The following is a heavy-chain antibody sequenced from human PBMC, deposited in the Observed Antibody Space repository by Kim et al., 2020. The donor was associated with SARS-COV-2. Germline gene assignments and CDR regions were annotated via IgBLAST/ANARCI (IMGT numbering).Heavy chain of an antibody. Sequence: SETLSLTCTVSGGSISSSSYFWGWFRQPPGKGLEWIGSIYYSGSTYYNPSLKSRVTISVDMSENQFSLKLSSVTAADTAVYYCAARDIIEVGAVRYWGQGTLVTVSS. D-gene: IGHD3-3*01. J-gene: IGHJ4*02. CDR2: IYYSGST. CDR3: AARDIIEVGAVRY. V-gene: IGHV4-39*01. CDR1: GGSISSSSYF.